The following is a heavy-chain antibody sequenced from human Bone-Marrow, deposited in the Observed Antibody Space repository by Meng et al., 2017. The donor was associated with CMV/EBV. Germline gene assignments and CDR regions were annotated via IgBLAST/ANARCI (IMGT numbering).Heavy chain of an antibody. Sequence: SETLSLTCAVYGGSFSGYYWSWIRQPPGKGLEWIGEINHSGSTNYNPSLKSRVTISVDPSKNQFSLKLSSVTAADTAVYYCARKPRYYYGSGSVDYWGQGTLVTVSS. CDR2: INHSGST. D-gene: IGHD3-10*01. CDR1: GGSFSGYY. CDR3: ARKPRYYYGSGSVDY. V-gene: IGHV4-34*01. J-gene: IGHJ4*02.